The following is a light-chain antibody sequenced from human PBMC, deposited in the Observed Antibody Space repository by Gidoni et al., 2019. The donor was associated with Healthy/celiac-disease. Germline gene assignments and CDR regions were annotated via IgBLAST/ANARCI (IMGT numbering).Light chain of an antibody. J-gene: IGKJ2*01. CDR1: QDISNY. Sequence: DIQMTQSPSSLSASVGDRVTITCQASQDISNYLNWYQQKPGKAPKPLIYDASNLETGVPSRFSGSGSGTDFTFTISSLQAEDIATYYCQQYDNLPPYTFGQGTKLEIK. CDR2: DAS. CDR3: QQYDNLPPYT. V-gene: IGKV1-33*01.